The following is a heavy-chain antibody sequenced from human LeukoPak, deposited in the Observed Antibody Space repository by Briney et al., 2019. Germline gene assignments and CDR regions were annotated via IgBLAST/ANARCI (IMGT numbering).Heavy chain of an antibody. CDR2: INDDGSGT. CDR1: GFTFSNYW. D-gene: IGHD3-3*01. CDR3: ARSGVTIFGVVIIPILFDY. Sequence: GGSLRLSCAASGFTFSNYWMHWVRQVPGKGLVWVSRINDDGSGTFYADSVKGRFTISRDNAKNSLYLQMNSLRAEDTALYYCARSGVTIFGVVIIPILFDYWGQGTLVTVSS. J-gene: IGHJ4*02. V-gene: IGHV3-74*01.